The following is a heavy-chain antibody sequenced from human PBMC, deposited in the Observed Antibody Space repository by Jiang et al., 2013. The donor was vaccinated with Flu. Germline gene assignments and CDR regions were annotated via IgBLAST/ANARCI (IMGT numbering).Heavy chain of an antibody. J-gene: IGHJ3*01. V-gene: IGHV3-30*18. CDR1: GFVFGRHG. CDR2: MSYDGFNR. CDR3: AKDSGQLDPPGDALDV. Sequence: VQLLESGGGVVQPGKSLRLSCEGSGFVFGRHGIHWVRQAPGKGLEWVAVMSYDGFNRYYADPVKGRFTISRDNSQNMFFLQMNSLRSEDTAVYYCAKDSGQLDPPGDALDVWGQGTTVTVSS. D-gene: IGHD6-6*01.